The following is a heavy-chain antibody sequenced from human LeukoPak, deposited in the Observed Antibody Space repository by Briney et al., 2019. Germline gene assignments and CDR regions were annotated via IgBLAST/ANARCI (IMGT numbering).Heavy chain of an antibody. CDR1: GYTFTSYA. Sequence: ASVKVSCKASGYTFTSYAMNWVRQAPGQGLEWMGWINTNTGNPTYALGFTGRFVFSLDTSVSTAYLQISSLKAEDTAVYYCARALRSGYSYGTKDFDYWGQGTLVTVSS. CDR3: ARALRSGYSYGTKDFDY. J-gene: IGHJ4*02. D-gene: IGHD5-18*01. V-gene: IGHV7-4-1*02. CDR2: INTNTGNP.